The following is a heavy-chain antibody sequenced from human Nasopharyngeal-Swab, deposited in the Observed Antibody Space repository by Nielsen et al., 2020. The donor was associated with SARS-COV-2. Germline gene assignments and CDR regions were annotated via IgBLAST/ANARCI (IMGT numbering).Heavy chain of an antibody. CDR1: GFTFSSYW. V-gene: IGHV3-7*01. CDR2: IKQDGSEK. D-gene: IGHD6-19*01. Sequence: GESLKISCAASGFTFSSYWMSWVRQAPGKGLEWVANIKQDGSEKYYVDSVKGRFTISRDNAKNSLYLQMNSLGAEDTAVYYCARDTGSGWSMDVWGQGTTVTVSS. J-gene: IGHJ6*02. CDR3: ARDTGSGWSMDV.